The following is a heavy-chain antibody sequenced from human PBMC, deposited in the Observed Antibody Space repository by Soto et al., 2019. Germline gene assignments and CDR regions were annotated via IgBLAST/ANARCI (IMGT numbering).Heavy chain of an antibody. D-gene: IGHD2-2*01. CDR2: IFSNDEK. CDR1: GFSLSNARLG. Sequence: QVTLKESGPVVVKPPETLTLTCTVSGFSLSNARLGVSWIRQPPGNTLEWLAHIFSNDEKSYSTSLSNRLTISKDTSKSQVVLTMTNVDPVDSGTYYCALINDCSRTDFYLASFDPWGQGTLVTVSS. CDR3: ALINDCSRTDFYLASFDP. J-gene: IGHJ5*02. V-gene: IGHV2-26*01.